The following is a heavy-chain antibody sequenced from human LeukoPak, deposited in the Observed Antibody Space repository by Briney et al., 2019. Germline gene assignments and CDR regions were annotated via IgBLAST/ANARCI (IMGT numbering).Heavy chain of an antibody. CDR1: GFTFSSYA. V-gene: IGHV3-23*01. J-gene: IGHJ4*02. Sequence: GGSLRLSCAASGFTFSSYAMSWVRQAPGKGLEWVSGISGSGGYTYYADSMKGRVTISRDNSKNTLYLQMNSLRAEDTAVYYCAKGGSSWSEIDYWGQGTLVTVSS. CDR2: ISGSGGYT. D-gene: IGHD6-13*01. CDR3: AKGGSSWSEIDY.